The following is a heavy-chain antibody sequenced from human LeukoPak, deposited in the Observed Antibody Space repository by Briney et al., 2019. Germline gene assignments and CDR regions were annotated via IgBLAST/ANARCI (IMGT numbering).Heavy chain of an antibody. Sequence: PGGSLRLSCAASGFTFSSYWTSWVRQVPGKGLEWVANIKQDGSEKYYVDSGKGRFTISRDNAKNSLYLQMNSLRAEDTAVYYCARDSATWGVMSWFDPWGQGTLVTVSS. D-gene: IGHD3-16*01. CDR2: IKQDGSEK. CDR3: ARDSATWGVMSWFDP. CDR1: GFTFSSYW. V-gene: IGHV3-7*01. J-gene: IGHJ5*02.